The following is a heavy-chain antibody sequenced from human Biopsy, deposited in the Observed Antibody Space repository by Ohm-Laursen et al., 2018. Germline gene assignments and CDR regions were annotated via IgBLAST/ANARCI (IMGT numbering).Heavy chain of an antibody. V-gene: IGHV1-2*02. CDR1: GGTFSSDI. J-gene: IGHJ2*01. Sequence: ASVKVSCKASGGTFSSDIFAWVRQAPGQGLEWMGWINPNSGGTNYAQKFQGRVTMTRDTSMSTAYMELNRLRSDDTAVYYCARGGLNYWYFDLWGRGTLVTVSS. CDR2: INPNSGGT. CDR3: ARGGLNYWYFDL. D-gene: IGHD1-26*01.